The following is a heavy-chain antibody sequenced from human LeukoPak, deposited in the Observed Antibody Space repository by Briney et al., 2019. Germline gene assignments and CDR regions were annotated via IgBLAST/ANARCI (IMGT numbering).Heavy chain of an antibody. Sequence: GGSLRLSCAASGFTFSSYGMHWVRQAPGKGLEWVAVIWSDGSNKYYADSVKGRFTISRDNSGNTLYLQMNSLRAEDTAVYYCARGLRPYYYYYMDVWGKGTTVTVSS. CDR1: GFTFSSYG. J-gene: IGHJ6*03. D-gene: IGHD3-16*01. CDR3: ARGLRPYYYYYMDV. CDR2: IWSDGSNK. V-gene: IGHV3-33*01.